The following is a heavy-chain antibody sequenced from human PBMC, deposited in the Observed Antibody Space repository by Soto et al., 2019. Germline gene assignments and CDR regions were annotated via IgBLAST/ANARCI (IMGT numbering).Heavy chain of an antibody. CDR3: ARLYWSYYASSGYLDQ. V-gene: IGHV4-30-4*08. CDR1: RASINNGDYY. D-gene: IGHD3-22*01. CDR2: IYVTGTT. J-gene: IGHJ4*02. Sequence: SETLSLTWTVSRASINNGDYYWVWIRQTPGKGLEWVGYIYVTGTTYYNPSLKTRLAISIDRAKSQFSLRLTSVTAADTAVYYCARLYWSYYASSGYLDQWGQGTLVTVSS.